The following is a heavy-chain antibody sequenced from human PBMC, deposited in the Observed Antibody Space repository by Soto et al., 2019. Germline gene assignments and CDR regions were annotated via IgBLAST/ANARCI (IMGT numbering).Heavy chain of an antibody. CDR3: ARSPRRAVAGTGGFDY. J-gene: IGHJ4*02. CDR2: IYYSGST. V-gene: IGHV4-61*01. Sequence: QVQLQESGPGLVKPSETLSLTCTVSGGSVSSGSYYWSWIRQPPGKGLEWIGYIYYSGSTNYNPSLKSRVTISVDTSKSQFSLKLSSVTAADTAVYYCARSPRRAVAGTGGFDYWGQGTLVTVSS. CDR1: GGSVSSGSYY. D-gene: IGHD6-19*01.